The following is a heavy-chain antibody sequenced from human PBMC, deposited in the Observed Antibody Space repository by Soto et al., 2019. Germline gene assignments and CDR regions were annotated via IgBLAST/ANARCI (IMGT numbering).Heavy chain of an antibody. Sequence: GGSLRLSCAASGFTFDDYAMHWVRQVPGKGLEWVSGVNWNSGSIGYGDSVKGRFAISRDNAKNSLHLQMNSLSAEDTAFYYCVKDESINWYSGHFRHWGQGTLVTVSS. V-gene: IGHV3-9*01. CDR3: VKDESINWYSGHFRH. CDR2: VNWNSGSI. CDR1: GFTFDDYA. D-gene: IGHD6-13*01. J-gene: IGHJ1*01.